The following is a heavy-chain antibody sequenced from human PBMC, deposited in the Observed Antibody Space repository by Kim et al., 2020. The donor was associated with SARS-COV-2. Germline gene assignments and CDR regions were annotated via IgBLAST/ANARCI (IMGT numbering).Heavy chain of an antibody. D-gene: IGHD3-3*01. V-gene: IGHV3-49*04. CDR2: IRSKAYGGTT. Sequence: GGSLRLSCTASGFTFGDYAMSWVRQAPGKGLEWVGFIRSKAYGGTTEYAASVKGRFTISRDDSKSIAYLQMNSLKTEDTAVYYCTRVGYGFLEWPTTTYYYGMDVGGQGTTVTVSS. CDR3: TRVGYGFLEWPTTTYYYGMDV. CDR1: GFTFGDYA. J-gene: IGHJ6*02.